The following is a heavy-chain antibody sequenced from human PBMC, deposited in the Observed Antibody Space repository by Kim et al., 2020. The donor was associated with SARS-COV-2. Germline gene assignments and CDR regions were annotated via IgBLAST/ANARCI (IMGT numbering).Heavy chain of an antibody. CDR3: AKRYCSSTSCGYYYYYGMDV. V-gene: IGHV3-48*02. CDR1: GFTFSSYS. CDR2: ISSSSSTI. D-gene: IGHD2-2*01. Sequence: GGSLRLSCAASGFTFSSYSMNWVRQAPGKGLEWVSYISSSSSTIYYADSVKGRFTISRDNAKNSLYLQMNSLRDEDTAVYYCAKRYCSSTSCGYYYYYGMDVWGQGTTVTVSS. J-gene: IGHJ6*02.